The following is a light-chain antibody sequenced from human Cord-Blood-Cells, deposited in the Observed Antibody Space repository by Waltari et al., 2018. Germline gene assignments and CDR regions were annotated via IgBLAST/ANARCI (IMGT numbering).Light chain of an antibody. Sequence: DIQMTQSPSSLPASVGDRVTITCRASQSISSYLNWYQQKPGKAPKLLIYAASSLQSGVPSRFSGRGSGTDFTLTISSLQPEDFATYYCQQSYSTPRTFGQGTKVEIK. CDR1: QSISSY. CDR3: QQSYSTPRT. J-gene: IGKJ1*01. V-gene: IGKV1-39*01. CDR2: AAS.